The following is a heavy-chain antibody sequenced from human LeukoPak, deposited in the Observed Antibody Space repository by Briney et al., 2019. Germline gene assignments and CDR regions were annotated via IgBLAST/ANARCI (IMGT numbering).Heavy chain of an antibody. V-gene: IGHV4-38-2*01. CDR2: IYLSGST. CDR3: VMDYGDAGWFDP. J-gene: IGHJ5*02. D-gene: IGHD4-17*01. CDR1: GYPTSSGYY. Sequence: SGSPSLTCALSGYPTSSGYYWGWFRQPPGKGREWIGNIYLSGSTYYNPSLKSRVTISVDTSKNQFSLKLSSVTAADTAVYYGVMDYGDAGWFDPWGQGTLVTVSS.